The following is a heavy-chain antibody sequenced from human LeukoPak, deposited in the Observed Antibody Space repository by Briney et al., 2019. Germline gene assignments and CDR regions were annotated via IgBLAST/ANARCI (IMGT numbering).Heavy chain of an antibody. J-gene: IGHJ6*02. Sequence: GGSLRLSCAASGFTFSSYSMNWVRQAPGKGLEWVSSISSSSSYIYYADSVKGRFTISRDNAKNSLYLQMNSLRAEDTAVYYCARVGFLEWLPDYYYHGMDVWGQGTTVTVSS. D-gene: IGHD3-3*01. CDR1: GFTFSSYS. CDR2: ISSSSSYI. V-gene: IGHV3-21*01. CDR3: ARVGFLEWLPDYYYHGMDV.